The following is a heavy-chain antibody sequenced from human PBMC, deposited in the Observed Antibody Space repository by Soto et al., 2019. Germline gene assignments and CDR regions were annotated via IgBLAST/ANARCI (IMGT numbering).Heavy chain of an antibody. CDR3: ARQGGTRGIWYFDY. CDR1: GFTFSAYA. V-gene: IGHV3-30*04. CDR2: TSYDENFK. Sequence: QVQLVESGGGVVQPGRSLRLSCAASGFTFSAYAMHWVRQAPGKGLEWVAATSYDENFKYYADSVKGRFTISRDNSKNTLFLQMNSLRADDTAVYYCARQGGTRGIWYFDYWGQGSLVTVSS. J-gene: IGHJ4*02. D-gene: IGHD3-16*01.